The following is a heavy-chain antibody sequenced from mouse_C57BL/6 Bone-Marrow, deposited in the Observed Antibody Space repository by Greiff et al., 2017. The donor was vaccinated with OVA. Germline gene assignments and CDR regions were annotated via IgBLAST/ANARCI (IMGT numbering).Heavy chain of an antibody. CDR3: ARGGYSWFAY. Sequence: EVQLQQSGPVLVKPGASVKMSCKASGYTFTDYYMNWVKQSHGKSLEWIGVINPYNGGTSYNQKFKDKATLTVDKSSSTAYMELNSLTSEDSAVYYCARGGYSWFAYWGQGTLVTVSA. CDR1: GYTFTDYY. V-gene: IGHV1-19*01. J-gene: IGHJ3*01. D-gene: IGHD3-1*01. CDR2: INPYNGGT.